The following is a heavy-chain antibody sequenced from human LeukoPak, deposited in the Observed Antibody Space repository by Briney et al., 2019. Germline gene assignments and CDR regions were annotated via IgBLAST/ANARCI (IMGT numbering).Heavy chain of an antibody. J-gene: IGHJ4*01. D-gene: IGHD7-27*01. CDR1: GLSFSTYG. CDR3: VAPSTVPSNWATLEY. Sequence: GGSLRLSCVASGLSFSTYGMHWVRQFPGKGLEWVALISHDGSDDYYGDSVKGRFTISRDNSQNTLYLQMNSLGPEDTALYYCVAPSTVPSNWATLEYWGHGTLVTVSS. V-gene: IGHV3-30*03. CDR2: ISHDGSDD.